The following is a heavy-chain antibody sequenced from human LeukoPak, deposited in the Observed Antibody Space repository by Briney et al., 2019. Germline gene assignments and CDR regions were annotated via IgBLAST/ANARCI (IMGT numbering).Heavy chain of an antibody. Sequence: GGSLRLSCAASGFIFSTYWMHWVRQAPGKGLLWVSRINTDGSSTDYADSVKGRFTISRDNAKNTLYLQMHSVRVEDTAVYYCTRILNYKVGRSTVTFASEIDYWGQGTLVTVSS. D-gene: IGHD4-11*01. CDR2: INTDGSST. V-gene: IGHV3-74*01. J-gene: IGHJ4*02. CDR1: GFIFSTYW. CDR3: TRILNYKVGRSTVTFASEIDY.